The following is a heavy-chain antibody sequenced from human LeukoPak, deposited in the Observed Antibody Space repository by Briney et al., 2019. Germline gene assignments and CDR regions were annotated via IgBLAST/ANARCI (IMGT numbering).Heavy chain of an antibody. D-gene: IGHD5-18*01. Sequence: ASVKVSCKASGYTFTGYYMHWVRQAPGQGLEWMGWINPNSGGTNYAQKFQGWVTMTRDTSISTAYMELSRLRSDDTAVYYCARAPRAIQLSEYYFDYWGQGTLVTVSS. CDR2: INPNSGGT. CDR1: GYTFTGYY. V-gene: IGHV1-2*04. J-gene: IGHJ4*02. CDR3: ARAPRAIQLSEYYFDY.